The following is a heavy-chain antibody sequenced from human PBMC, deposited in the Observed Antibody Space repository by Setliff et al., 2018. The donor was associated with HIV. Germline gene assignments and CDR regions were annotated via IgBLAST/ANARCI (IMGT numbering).Heavy chain of an antibody. J-gene: IGHJ4*02. D-gene: IGHD3-3*01. CDR2: VSSGGDT. V-gene: IGHV4-59*01. CDR1: GGSTNNYY. Sequence: SETLSLTCAVSGGSTNNYYLTWIRQPPGKGLEWIGSVSSGGDTNYNPSLKSRVSLSLDTSKTQFSLKLTSVTAADTAVYYCARATYTTLFGVLMGGGLQYWGPGTLVTVSS. CDR3: ARATYTTLFGVLMGGGLQY.